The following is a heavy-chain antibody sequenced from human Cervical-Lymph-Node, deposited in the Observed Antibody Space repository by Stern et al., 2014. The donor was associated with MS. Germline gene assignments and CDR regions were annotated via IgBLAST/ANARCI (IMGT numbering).Heavy chain of an antibody. V-gene: IGHV3-30*03. J-gene: IGHJ6*02. D-gene: IGHD3-10*01. CDR2: ISFDGSDP. CDR1: GFAFSSFG. Sequence: QVQLVESGGGVVKPGRSLRLSCAASGFAFSSFGIHWVRQGPGKGLEWMAKISFDGSDPKHADSVRGRFSISRDNSKNTLYLQMNSLRPEDTAVYYCATLWGIMVQGVIARNQHYKHGMDVWGQGTTVTVS. CDR3: ATLWGIMVQGVIARNQHYKHGMDV.